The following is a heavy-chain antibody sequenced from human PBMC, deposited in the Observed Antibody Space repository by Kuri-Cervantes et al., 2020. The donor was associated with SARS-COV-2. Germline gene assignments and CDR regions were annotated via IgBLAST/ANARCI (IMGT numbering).Heavy chain of an antibody. J-gene: IGHJ4*02. CDR2: ISYDGSNK. CDR1: GFTFSSYA. CDR3: AREIGGYHDGMFDY. V-gene: IGHV3-30-3*01. Sequence: LSLTCAASGFTFSSYAMHWVRQAPGKGLEWVAVISYDGSNKYYADSVKGRFTISRDNSKNTLYLQMNSLRAEDTAVYYCAREIGGYHDGMFDYWGQGTLVTVSS. D-gene: IGHD3-22*01.